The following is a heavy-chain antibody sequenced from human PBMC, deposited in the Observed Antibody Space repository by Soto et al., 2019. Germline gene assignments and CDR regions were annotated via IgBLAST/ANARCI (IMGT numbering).Heavy chain of an antibody. Sequence: AGGSLRLSCAASGFTFSSYGMHWVRQAPGKGLEWVAVISYDGSNKYYADSVKGRFTISRDNSKNTLYLQMNSLRAEDTAVYYCAKDWSDTAMVYYYYGMDVWGQGTTVTVSS. D-gene: IGHD5-18*01. V-gene: IGHV3-30*18. J-gene: IGHJ6*02. CDR1: GFTFSSYG. CDR2: ISYDGSNK. CDR3: AKDWSDTAMVYYYYGMDV.